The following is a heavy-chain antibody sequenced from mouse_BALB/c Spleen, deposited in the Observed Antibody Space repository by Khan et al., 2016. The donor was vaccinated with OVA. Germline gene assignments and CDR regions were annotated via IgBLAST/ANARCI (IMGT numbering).Heavy chain of an antibody. CDR1: GYTFTKYW. Sequence: VQLQESGAELAKPGASVKLSCKASGYTFTKYWMHWVKQRPGQGLEWIGYINPSTGYTEYNQKFKDKATLTADKSSSTAYMQLSSLTSEDSAVYCAVNHGSSSGWFTYWGQGTLVTVSA. CDR3: VNHGSSSGWFTY. CDR2: INPSTGYT. V-gene: IGHV1-7*01. D-gene: IGHD1-1*01. J-gene: IGHJ3*01.